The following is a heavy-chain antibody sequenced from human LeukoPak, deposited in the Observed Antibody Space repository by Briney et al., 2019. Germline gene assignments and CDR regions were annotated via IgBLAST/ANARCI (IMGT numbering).Heavy chain of an antibody. Sequence: ASVKVSCKASGYSFTGYYMHWVRQAPGQGLEWMGWINPNSGGTGYAQKFQGRVTMTRDTSIGTAYMELSRLRSDDTAVYYCARDYLLYDTSGYYYLLRYWGQGTLVTVSS. D-gene: IGHD3-22*01. CDR2: INPNSGGT. CDR1: GYSFTGYY. CDR3: ARDYLLYDTSGYYYLLRY. V-gene: IGHV1-2*02. J-gene: IGHJ4*02.